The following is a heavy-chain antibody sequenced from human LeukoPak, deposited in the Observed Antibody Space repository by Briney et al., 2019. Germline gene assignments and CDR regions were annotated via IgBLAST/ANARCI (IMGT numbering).Heavy chain of an antibody. CDR2: IRYDGSNK. V-gene: IGHV3-30*02. CDR3: ASTDYSSSWYAFDY. D-gene: IGHD6-13*01. J-gene: IGHJ4*02. Sequence: GGSLRLSCAASGFTFSSYGMHRVRQAPGEGPEWVAFIRYDGSNKYYADSVKGRFTISRDNSKNTLYLQMNSLRAEDTAVYYCASTDYSSSWYAFDYWGQGTLVTVSS. CDR1: GFTFSSYG.